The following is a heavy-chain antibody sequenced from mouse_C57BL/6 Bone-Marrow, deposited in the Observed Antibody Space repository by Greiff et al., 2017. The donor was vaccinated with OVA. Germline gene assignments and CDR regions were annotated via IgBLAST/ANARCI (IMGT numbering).Heavy chain of an antibody. Sequence: QVQLQQPGAELVRPGSSVKLSCKASGYTFTSYWMHWVKQRPIHGLEWIGNIDPSDSETNYTQKFKDKATLTVDKSSSTAYMQLSSLTSEDSAVYYCAREALTTEYYVDYWGQGTTLTVSS. CDR1: GYTFTSYW. D-gene: IGHD1-1*01. CDR3: AREALTTEYYVDY. V-gene: IGHV1-52*01. CDR2: IDPSDSET. J-gene: IGHJ2*01.